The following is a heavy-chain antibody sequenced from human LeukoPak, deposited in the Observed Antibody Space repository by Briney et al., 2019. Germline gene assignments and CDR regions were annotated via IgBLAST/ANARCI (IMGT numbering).Heavy chain of an antibody. J-gene: IGHJ5*02. CDR1: GGSNSSSSYY. D-gene: IGHD3-3*01. Sequence: PSETLSLTCTVSGGSNSSSSYYWAWIRQPPGKGLEWIGSIHYSGSTYYNPSLQSRVTISIDTSKNQFSLKLRFVTAADTAVYYCARGRRITIFGVVIQVSRWFDPWGQGTLVTVSS. CDR3: ARGRRITIFGVVIQVSRWFDP. V-gene: IGHV4-39*07. CDR2: IHYSGST.